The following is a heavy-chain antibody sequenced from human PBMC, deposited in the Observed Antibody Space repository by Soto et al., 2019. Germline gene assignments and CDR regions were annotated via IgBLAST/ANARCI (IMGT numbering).Heavy chain of an antibody. Sequence: ESGGGLVQPGGSLRLSCAASGFTFSSYSMNWVRQAPGKGLEWVSYISSSSSTIYYADSVKGRFTISRDNAKNSLYLQMNSLRDEDTAVYYCAREGGGVILPDGMDVWGQGTTVTVSS. D-gene: IGHD2-21*01. CDR2: ISSSSSTI. J-gene: IGHJ6*02. V-gene: IGHV3-48*02. CDR3: AREGGGVILPDGMDV. CDR1: GFTFSSYS.